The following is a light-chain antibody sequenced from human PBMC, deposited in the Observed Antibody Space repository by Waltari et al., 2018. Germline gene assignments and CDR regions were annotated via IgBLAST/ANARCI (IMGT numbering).Light chain of an antibody. Sequence: QSVVPHPPSASGAPGQRVTITCSGSRSNPRRNSLKCYHHPLATPPQLDIADRYQQLPGTAPKVVMYDIARRPSGVPDRFSGSRSGTTASLTISGLQSEDEADYYCSVWDDSLSGPVFGGGTKLTVL. CDR2: DIA. CDR1: RSNPRRNS. J-gene: IGLJ2*01. V-gene: IGLV1-44*01. CDR3: SVWDDSLSGPV.